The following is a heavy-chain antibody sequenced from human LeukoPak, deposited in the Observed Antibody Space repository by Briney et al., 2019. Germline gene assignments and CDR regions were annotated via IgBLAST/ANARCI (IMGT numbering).Heavy chain of an antibody. J-gene: IGHJ4*02. Sequence: GGSLRLSCAASGFTFSDAWMSWVRQAPGKGLEWVAVISYDGSNKYYADSVKGRFTISRDNSKNTLYLQMNSLRAEDTAVYYCARDAVITRGALDYWGQGTLVTVSS. V-gene: IGHV3-30-3*01. D-gene: IGHD3-22*01. CDR1: GFTFSDAW. CDR2: ISYDGSNK. CDR3: ARDAVITRGALDY.